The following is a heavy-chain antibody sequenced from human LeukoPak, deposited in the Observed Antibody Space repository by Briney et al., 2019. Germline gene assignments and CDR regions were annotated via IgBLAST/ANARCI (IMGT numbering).Heavy chain of an antibody. D-gene: IGHD2-8*01. CDR1: GGNFTKYV. V-gene: IGHV1-69*01. CDR2: ISPLFSTG. CDR3: ARDRDTKPQSS. J-gene: IGHJ5*02. Sequence: SVKVSCKASGGNFTKYVISWVRQAPGQGLQWMGGISPLFSTGDYAQIFEGRLTITADQSTTTAYMELTSLTSDDTAVYYCARDRDTKPQSSWGQGTIVTVSS.